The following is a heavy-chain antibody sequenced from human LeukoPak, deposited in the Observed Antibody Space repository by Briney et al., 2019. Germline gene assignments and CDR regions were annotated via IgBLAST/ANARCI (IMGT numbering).Heavy chain of an antibody. J-gene: IGHJ4*02. CDR1: DDSITIYY. V-gene: IGHV4-59*01. CDR3: ARGLWFGDENPPYFDY. D-gene: IGHD3-10*01. CDR2: IDHTGTT. Sequence: SETLSLTCSVSDDSITIYYWTWIRQPPGKGLEWIGYIDHTGTTNYNPSLNSRVTISRDTSKNQFSLKLRSVTAADTAVYYCARGLWFGDENPPYFDYWGQGILVTVSS.